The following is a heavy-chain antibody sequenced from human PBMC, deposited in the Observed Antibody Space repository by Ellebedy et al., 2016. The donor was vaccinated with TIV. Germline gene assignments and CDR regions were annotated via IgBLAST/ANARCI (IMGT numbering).Heavy chain of an antibody. Sequence: GESLKISCAGSGFTFNYYSMNWVRQAPGKGLDWVSNLSASGGSTYYADSVKGRFTISRDNSKNTLYLQMNSLRGEDTAVYYCAKRVTMVREVITYYHYAMDVWGQGTTVTVSS. CDR2: LSASGGST. D-gene: IGHD3-10*01. J-gene: IGHJ6*02. CDR1: GFTFNYYS. CDR3: AKRVTMVREVITYYHYAMDV. V-gene: IGHV3-23*01.